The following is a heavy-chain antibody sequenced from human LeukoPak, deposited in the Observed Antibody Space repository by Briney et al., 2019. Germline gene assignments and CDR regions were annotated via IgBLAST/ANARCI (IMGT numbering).Heavy chain of an antibody. V-gene: IGHV3-43*02. D-gene: IGHD3-22*01. CDR1: GFTFDDYA. Sequence: GGSLRLSCAASGFTFDDYAMHWVRQAPGKGLEWVSLISGDGGSTYYADSVKGRFTISRDNSKNSLYLQMNSLRTEDTALYYCAKSGMGYYYDSSGYRPADFDYWGQGTLVTVSS. CDR2: ISGDGGST. J-gene: IGHJ4*02. CDR3: AKSGMGYYYDSSGYRPADFDY.